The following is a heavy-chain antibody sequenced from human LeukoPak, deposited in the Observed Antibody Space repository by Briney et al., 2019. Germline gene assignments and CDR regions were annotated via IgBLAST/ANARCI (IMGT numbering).Heavy chain of an antibody. D-gene: IGHD3-10*01. Sequence: SETLSLTCTVSGGSISSGSYYWSWIRQPAGKGLEWIGYIYHSGSTYYNPSLKSRVTISVDRSKNQFSLKLSSVTAADTAVYYCARVGRGSPYYFDYWGQGTLVTVSS. CDR1: GGSISSGSYY. J-gene: IGHJ4*02. CDR2: IYHSGST. V-gene: IGHV4-30-2*01. CDR3: ARVGRGSPYYFDY.